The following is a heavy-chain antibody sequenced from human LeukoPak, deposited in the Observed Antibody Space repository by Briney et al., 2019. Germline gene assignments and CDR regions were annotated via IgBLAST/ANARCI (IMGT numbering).Heavy chain of an antibody. CDR3: AREAYCGGDCYYFDY. V-gene: IGHV4-59*01. CDR2: IYYSGST. CDR1: GGSISSYY. D-gene: IGHD2-21*02. J-gene: IGHJ4*02. Sequence: SETLSLTCTVSGGSISSYYWSWIRQPPGKGLEWIGYIYYSGSTNYNLSLKSRVTISVDTSKNQFSLKLSSVTAADTAVYYCAREAYCGGDCYYFDYWGQGTLVTVSS.